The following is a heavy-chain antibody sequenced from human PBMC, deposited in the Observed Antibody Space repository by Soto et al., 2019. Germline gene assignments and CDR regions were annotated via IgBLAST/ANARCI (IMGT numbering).Heavy chain of an antibody. V-gene: IGHV3-33*01. CDR2: IWYDGSNK. CDR1: GFTFSSYG. D-gene: IGHD1-1*01. Sequence: GGSLRLSCAASGFTFSSYGMHWVRQAPGKGLEWVAVIWYDGSNKYYADSVKGRFTISRDNSKNTLYLQMNSLIAEDTAVYYYARDYLEYYYYFYYMDVWGKGTTVTVSS. J-gene: IGHJ6*03. CDR3: ARDYLEYYYYFYYMDV.